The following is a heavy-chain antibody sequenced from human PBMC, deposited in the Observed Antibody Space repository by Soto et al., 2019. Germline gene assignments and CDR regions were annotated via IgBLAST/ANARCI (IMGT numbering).Heavy chain of an antibody. J-gene: IGHJ6*02. CDR2: IWYDGSNK. D-gene: IGHD1-26*01. CDR1: GFSFRSYG. V-gene: IGHV3-33*01. Sequence: QVQLVQSGGGVVQPGRSLRLSCAASGFSFRSYGMHWVRQAPGKGLEWVAVIWYDGSNKYYADSVKGRLTISRDNSKNTLYLQMNSLRVEDTAVYYCARGSYSVAYGMDVWGQGTTVTVPS. CDR3: ARGSYSVAYGMDV.